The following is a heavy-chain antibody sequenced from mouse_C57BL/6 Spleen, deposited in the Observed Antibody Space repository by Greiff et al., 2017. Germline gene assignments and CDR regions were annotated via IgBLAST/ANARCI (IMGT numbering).Heavy chain of an antibody. CDR3: ARSYYGSSYLFDV. D-gene: IGHD1-1*01. J-gene: IGHJ1*03. CDR1: GYTFTDYT. Sequence: EVQLQQSGPELVKPGASVKIPCKASGYTFTDYTMDWVKQSHGKSLEWIGDINPNNGGTIYNQKFKGKATLTVDKASSTAYMELRSLTSEDTAVYYCARSYYGSSYLFDVWGTGTTVTVSS. V-gene: IGHV1-18*01. CDR2: INPNNGGT.